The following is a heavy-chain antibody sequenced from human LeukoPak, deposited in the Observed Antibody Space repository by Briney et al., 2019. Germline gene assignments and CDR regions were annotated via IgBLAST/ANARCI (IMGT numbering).Heavy chain of an antibody. CDR3: AQTKLGYCSSGSCYSRHYRLDY. V-gene: IGHV3-23*01. D-gene: IGHD2-15*01. J-gene: IGHJ4*02. CDR1: GFTFSTYA. CDR2: ISGSGGST. Sequence: GGSLRLSCAASGFTFSTYAISWVRQAPGKGLEWVSAISGSGGSTFYTDSVKGRFTISRDNSKNSLFLQMNSLRAEDTAVYYCAQTKLGYCSSGSCYSRHYRLDYWGQGTLVTVSS.